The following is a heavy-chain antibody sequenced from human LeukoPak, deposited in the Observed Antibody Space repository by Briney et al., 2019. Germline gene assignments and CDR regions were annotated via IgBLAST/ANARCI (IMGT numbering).Heavy chain of an antibody. Sequence: GGSLRLSCAASGFTLSSYAMHWVRQAPGKGLEWVAVISYDGSNKYYADSVKGRFTISRDNSKNTLYLQMNSLRAEDTAVYYCARSRSSSWVYYYYYYMDVWGKGTTVTVSS. J-gene: IGHJ6*03. CDR1: GFTLSSYA. D-gene: IGHD6-13*01. V-gene: IGHV3-30*01. CDR2: ISYDGSNK. CDR3: ARSRSSSWVYYYYYYMDV.